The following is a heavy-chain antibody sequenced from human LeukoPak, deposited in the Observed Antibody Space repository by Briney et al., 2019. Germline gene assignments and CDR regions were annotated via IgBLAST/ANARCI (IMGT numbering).Heavy chain of an antibody. D-gene: IGHD6-6*01. CDR2: ISGSGGST. CDR3: AKAEKSDYSSSSSVDY. CDR1: GFTFSSYA. Sequence: QPGGSLRLSCAASGFTFSSYAMSWVRQAPGKGLEWVSAISGSGGSTYYADSVKGRFTISGDNSKNTLYLQMNSLRAEDTAVYYCAKAEKSDYSSSSSVDYWGQGTLVTVSS. V-gene: IGHV3-23*01. J-gene: IGHJ4*02.